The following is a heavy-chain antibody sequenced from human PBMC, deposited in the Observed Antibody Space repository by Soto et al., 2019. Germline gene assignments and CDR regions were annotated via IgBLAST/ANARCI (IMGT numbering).Heavy chain of an antibody. CDR1: GFTFSSYG. D-gene: IGHD2-2*01. CDR2: ISYDGSNK. J-gene: IGHJ6*02. V-gene: IGHV3-30*18. Sequence: GGSLRLSCAASGFTFSSYGMHWVRQAPGKGLEWVAVISYDGSNKYYADSVKGRFTISRDNSKNTLYLQMNSLRAEDTAVYYCAKESGRYQLLTPYYYYYGMDVWGQGTTVTVSS. CDR3: AKESGRYQLLTPYYYYYGMDV.